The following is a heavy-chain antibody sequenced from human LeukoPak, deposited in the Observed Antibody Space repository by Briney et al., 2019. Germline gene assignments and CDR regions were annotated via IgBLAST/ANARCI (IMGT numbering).Heavy chain of an antibody. D-gene: IGHD1-26*01. V-gene: IGHV5-51*01. CDR1: GYSFTSYW. J-gene: IGHJ4*02. Sequence: GESLKISCKGSGYSFTSYWIGWVRQMPGKGLEWMGIIYPGDSDTRYSPSFQGQVTTSADKSISTAYLQWSSLKASDTAMYYCARRAIYSGSPLGPLGYWGQGTLVTVSS. CDR3: ARRAIYSGSPLGPLGY. CDR2: IYPGDSDT.